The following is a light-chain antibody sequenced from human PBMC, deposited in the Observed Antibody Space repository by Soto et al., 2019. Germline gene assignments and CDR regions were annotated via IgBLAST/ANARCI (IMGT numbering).Light chain of an antibody. V-gene: IGLV2-14*01. Sequence: QSALTQPASVSGSPGQSITISCTGTSSDIGNYDFVSWYQQVPGTAPKAMIYEVSNRASGVSGRFSGSKSGTTASLTISGLQAEDEANYYCTSYTPGGAFVVFGGGTKLTVL. CDR2: EVS. CDR3: TSYTPGGAFVV. J-gene: IGLJ2*01. CDR1: SSDIGNYDF.